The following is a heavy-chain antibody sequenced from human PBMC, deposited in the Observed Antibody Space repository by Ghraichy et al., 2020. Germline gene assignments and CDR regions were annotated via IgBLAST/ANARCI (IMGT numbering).Heavy chain of an antibody. CDR2: IIPILGIA. Sequence: SVKVSCKASGGTFSSYAISWVRQAPGQGLEWMGRIIPILGIANYAQKFQGRVTITADKSTSTAYMELSSLRSEDTAVYYCARDLGYCSSTSCLNYYYYGMDVWGQGTTVTVSS. CDR1: GGTFSSYA. D-gene: IGHD2-2*01. V-gene: IGHV1-69*04. J-gene: IGHJ6*02. CDR3: ARDLGYCSSTSCLNYYYYGMDV.